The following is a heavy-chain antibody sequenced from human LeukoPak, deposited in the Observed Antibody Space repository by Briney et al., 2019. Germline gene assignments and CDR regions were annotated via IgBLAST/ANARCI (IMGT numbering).Heavy chain of an antibody. CDR1: GFTFSSYS. Sequence: GGSLRLSCTASGFTFSSYSMNWVRQAPGKGLEWVSSISSSSSYIYYADSVKGRFTISRDNAKNSLYLQMNSLRAEDTAVYYCAGSYYYDSSAAVDAFDIWGQGTMVTVSS. V-gene: IGHV3-21*01. CDR2: ISSSSSYI. D-gene: IGHD3-22*01. CDR3: AGSYYYDSSAAVDAFDI. J-gene: IGHJ3*02.